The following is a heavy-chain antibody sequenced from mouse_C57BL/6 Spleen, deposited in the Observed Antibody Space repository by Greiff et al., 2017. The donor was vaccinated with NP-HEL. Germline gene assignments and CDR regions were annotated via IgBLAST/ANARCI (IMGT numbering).Heavy chain of an antibody. CDR2: IYPRRGNT. V-gene: IGHV1-81*01. Sequence: VQLQQSGAELARPGASVKLSCKASGYTFTSYGISWVKQRTGQGLEWIGEIYPRRGNTYYNEKFKGKATLTADKSSSTAYMELRSLTSEDSAVYFCARTGLYAMDYWGQGTSVTVSS. CDR1: GYTFTSYG. CDR3: ARTGLYAMDY. D-gene: IGHD3-3*01. J-gene: IGHJ4*01.